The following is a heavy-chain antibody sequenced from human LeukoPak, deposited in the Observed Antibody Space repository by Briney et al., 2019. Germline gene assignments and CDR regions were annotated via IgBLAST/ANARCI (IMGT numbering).Heavy chain of an antibody. Sequence: GGSLRLSCAASGFTFSSYAMNWVRQAPGKGLEWVSGISGRGDSTYYADSVKGRFTISRDNSKNTLYLQMKSLRAEDTAVYYCARVGSYYDMDVWGQGTTVTVSS. D-gene: IGHD3-10*01. V-gene: IGHV3-23*01. J-gene: IGHJ6*02. CDR1: GFTFSSYA. CDR2: ISGRGDST. CDR3: ARVGSYYDMDV.